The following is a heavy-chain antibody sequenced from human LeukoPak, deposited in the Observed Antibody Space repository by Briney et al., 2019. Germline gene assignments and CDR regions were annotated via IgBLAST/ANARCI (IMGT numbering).Heavy chain of an antibody. V-gene: IGHV1-2*02. Sequence: GASVKVSCKASGYTFTDYYMHWVRQAPGQGLEWMGWIHPNSGGTNYAQKFQGRVTMTRDTSISTAYMELSSLRFEDTAVYYCANSPRFLEWLFHYWGQGTLVTVSS. CDR3: ANSPRFLEWLFHY. J-gene: IGHJ4*02. CDR2: IHPNSGGT. CDR1: GYTFTDYY. D-gene: IGHD3-3*01.